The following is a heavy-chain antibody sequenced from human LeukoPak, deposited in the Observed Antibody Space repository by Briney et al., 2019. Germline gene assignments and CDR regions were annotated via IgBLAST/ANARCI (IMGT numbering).Heavy chain of an antibody. Sequence: GGSLRLSCVASGFTFSSYSINWVRQAPGKGLEWVSYISASSGTIYYADSVKGRFTTSRDNAKNSLYLQMNSLRAEDTAVYYCARRSEFGVLYYMDIWGKGTTVTVSS. CDR3: ARRSEFGVLYYMDI. CDR2: ISASSGTI. CDR1: GFTFSSYS. J-gene: IGHJ6*03. D-gene: IGHD3-16*01. V-gene: IGHV3-48*01.